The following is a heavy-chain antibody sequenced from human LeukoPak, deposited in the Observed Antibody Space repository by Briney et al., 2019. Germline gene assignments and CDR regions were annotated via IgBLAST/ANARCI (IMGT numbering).Heavy chain of an antibody. D-gene: IGHD4-23*01. J-gene: IGHJ3*02. CDR2: IIPIFDTP. CDR1: GGTFSSYA. V-gene: IGHV1-69*05. CDR3: ARDLPDFSLRISSGGFDI. Sequence: EASVKVSCKASGGTFSSYAISWVRQAPGQGLEWMGGIIPIFDTPNYAQRFQGRVTITTDESTSTAYMELSSLRSEDTAMYYCARDLPDFSLRISSGGFDIWGQGTMVTVSS.